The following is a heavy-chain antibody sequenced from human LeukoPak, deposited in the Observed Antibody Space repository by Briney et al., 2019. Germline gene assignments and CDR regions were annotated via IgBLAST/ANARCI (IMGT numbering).Heavy chain of an antibody. D-gene: IGHD2-2*01. CDR3: AREYCSSTSCYLGDAFDI. Sequence: GASVKVSCKASGYTFTGYYMHWVRQAPGQGLEWMGRINPNSGGTNYAQKFQGRVTMTRDTSISTAYMELSRLRSDDMAVYYCAREYCSSTSCYLGDAFDIWGQGTMVTVSS. CDR1: GYTFTGYY. J-gene: IGHJ3*02. V-gene: IGHV1-2*06. CDR2: INPNSGGT.